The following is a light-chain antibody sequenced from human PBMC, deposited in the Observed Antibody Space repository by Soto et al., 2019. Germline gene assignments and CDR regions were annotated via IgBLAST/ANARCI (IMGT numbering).Light chain of an antibody. CDR1: SGSIASNY. Sequence: NFMLTQPHSVSDSPGKTVIISCTRSSGSIASNYVQRYQQRPGSSPTTVIYEDNQRPSGVPDRFSGSIDSSSNSASLTISGLETEDEADYFCQSYDATNQVFGGGTKVTVL. V-gene: IGLV6-57*01. CDR3: QSYDATNQV. CDR2: EDN. J-gene: IGLJ3*02.